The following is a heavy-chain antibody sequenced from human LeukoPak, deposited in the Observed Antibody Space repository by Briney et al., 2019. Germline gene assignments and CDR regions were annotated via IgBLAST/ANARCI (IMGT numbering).Heavy chain of an antibody. J-gene: IGHJ4*02. Sequence: PGGSLRLSCAASGFTFSRYGMHWVRQAPGKGLEWVAVISYDGSNKYYADSVKGRFTISRDNSKNTLYLQMNSLRAEDTAVYYCAKSGLNRFDYWGQGTLVTVSS. CDR2: ISYDGSNK. CDR1: GFTFSRYG. D-gene: IGHD2-15*01. CDR3: AKSGLNRFDY. V-gene: IGHV3-30*18.